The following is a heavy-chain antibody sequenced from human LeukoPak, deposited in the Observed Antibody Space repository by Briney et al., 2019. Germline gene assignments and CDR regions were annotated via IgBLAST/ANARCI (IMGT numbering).Heavy chain of an antibody. J-gene: IGHJ3*02. CDR1: GFTFSSYE. Sequence: GGSLRPSCAASGFTFSSYELYWVRQAPGKGLEWISYISSSSTIIKYADSVRGRFTISRDDARESLYLQMSSLRADDTAIYYCGASRQYVGAFDIWGQGTLVTVSS. CDR3: GASRQYVGAFDI. CDR2: ISSSSTII. D-gene: IGHD3-16*01. V-gene: IGHV3-48*03.